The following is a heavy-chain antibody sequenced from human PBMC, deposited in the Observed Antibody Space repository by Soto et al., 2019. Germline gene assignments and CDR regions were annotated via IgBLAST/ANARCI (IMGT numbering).Heavy chain of an antibody. CDR2: ISGSGGST. V-gene: IGHV3-23*01. D-gene: IGHD2-2*01. J-gene: IGHJ4*02. CDR3: AKDGPYCSSTSCYADY. Sequence: EVQLLESGGGLVQPGGSLRLSCAASGFTFSNYAMSWVRQAPGKGLEWVSAISGSGGSTYYADSVKGRFTISRDNSKNTLDLQMNSLRAEDTAVYYCAKDGPYCSSTSCYADYWGQGTLVTVSS. CDR1: GFTFSNYA.